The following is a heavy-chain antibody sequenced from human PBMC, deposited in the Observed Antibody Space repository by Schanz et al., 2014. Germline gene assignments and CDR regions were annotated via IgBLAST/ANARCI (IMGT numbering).Heavy chain of an antibody. D-gene: IGHD3-3*01. Sequence: EVQLVESGGGLVQPGGSLRLSCAVSGSTFSNYWMSWVRQAPGKGLEWVANIKQDESERSYVDSVKGRFTISRDNAKNSLYLQMNSLRAEDTAVYYCARDKGGYYPFDYWGQGTLVTVSS. J-gene: IGHJ4*02. V-gene: IGHV3-7*01. CDR1: GSTFSNYW. CDR3: ARDKGGYYPFDY. CDR2: IKQDESER.